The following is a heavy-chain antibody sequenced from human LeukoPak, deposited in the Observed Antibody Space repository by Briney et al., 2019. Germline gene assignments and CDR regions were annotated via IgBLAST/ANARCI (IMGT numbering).Heavy chain of an antibody. V-gene: IGHV4-4*02. CDR2: IYHSGST. CDR3: ARVEGGESYDILTINYFDY. Sequence: PSETLSLTCAVSGGSISSSNWWSWVRQPPGKGLEWIGEIYHSGSTNYNPSLKSRVTISVDKSKNQFSLKLSSVTAADTAVYYCARVEGGESYDILTINYFDYWGQGTLVTVSS. D-gene: IGHD3-9*01. CDR1: GGSISSSNW. J-gene: IGHJ4*02.